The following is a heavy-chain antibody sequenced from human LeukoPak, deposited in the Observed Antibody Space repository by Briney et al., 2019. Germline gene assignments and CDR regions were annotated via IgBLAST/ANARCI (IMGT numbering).Heavy chain of an antibody. CDR2: ISGSGGST. V-gene: IGHV3-23*01. Sequence: GGSLRLSCAASGFTFSSYAMSWVRQAPGKGLGWVSGISGSGGSTYYADSVKGRFTISRDNSKNTPYLQMNSLRAEDTAVYYCAKDLAKAGYGDYYFDYWGQGTLVTVSS. J-gene: IGHJ4*02. D-gene: IGHD4-17*01. CDR1: GFTFSSYA. CDR3: AKDLAKAGYGDYYFDY.